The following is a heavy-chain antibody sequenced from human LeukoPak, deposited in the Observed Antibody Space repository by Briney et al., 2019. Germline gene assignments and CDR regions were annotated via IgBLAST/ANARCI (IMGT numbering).Heavy chain of an antibody. D-gene: IGHD3-22*01. CDR3: AKDPDTYYYDSSGYFDY. J-gene: IGHJ4*02. CDR2: GSGGST. V-gene: IGHV3-23*01. Sequence: GSGGSTYYADSVKGRFTISRDNSKNTLYLQMNSLRAEDTAVYYCAKDPDTYYYDSSGYFDYWGQGTLVTVSS.